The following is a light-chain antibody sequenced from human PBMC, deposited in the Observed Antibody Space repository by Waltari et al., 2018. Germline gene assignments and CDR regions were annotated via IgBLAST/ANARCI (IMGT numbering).Light chain of an antibody. J-gene: IGKJ2*01. Sequence: DIKMTQSPSTLSASVGERVTITCRASQGVSDWLAWYQQKPGKAPKLLIYKASTLESGVPSRFSGSGSGTEFTLTINSLQPDDFATYYCQQYNSYTFGQGTKLESK. V-gene: IGKV1-5*03. CDR3: QQYNSYT. CDR1: QGVSDW. CDR2: KAS.